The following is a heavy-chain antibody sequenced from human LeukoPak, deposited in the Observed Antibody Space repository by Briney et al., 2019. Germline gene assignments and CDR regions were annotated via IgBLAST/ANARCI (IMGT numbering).Heavy chain of an antibody. D-gene: IGHD6-13*01. V-gene: IGHV1-8*01. CDR3: ARVDSIAAAGSPHYNWFDP. CDR2: MNPNSGNR. CDR1: GYTFTSYD. Sequence: ASVKVSCKASGYTFTSYDINWVRQATGQGLEWMGWMNPNSGNRGYAQKFQGRVTMTRNTSISTAYMELGSLRSEDTAVYYCARVDSIAAAGSPHYNWFDPWGQGTLVTVSS. J-gene: IGHJ5*02.